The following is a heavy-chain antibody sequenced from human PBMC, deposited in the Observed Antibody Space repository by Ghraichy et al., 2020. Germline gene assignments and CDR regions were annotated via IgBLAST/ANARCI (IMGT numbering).Heavy chain of an antibody. CDR2: INPNSGGT. D-gene: IGHD7-27*01. J-gene: IGHJ5*02. CDR1: GYTFTGYY. V-gene: IGHV1-2*06. CDR3: ARIGQLGTDWFDP. Sequence: ASVKVSCKASGYTFTGYYMHWVRQAPGQGLEWMGRINPNSGGTNYAQKFQGRVTMTRDTSISTAYMELSRLRSDDTAVYYCARIGQLGTDWFDPWGQGTLVTVSS.